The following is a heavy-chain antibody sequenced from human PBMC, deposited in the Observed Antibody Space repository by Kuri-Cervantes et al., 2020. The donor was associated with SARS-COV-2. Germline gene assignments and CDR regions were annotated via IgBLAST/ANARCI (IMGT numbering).Heavy chain of an antibody. V-gene: IGHV3-30*02. CDR3: AKDPVYYYYYMDV. Sequence: GGSLRLSCAASGFTFDDYGMHWVRQAPGKGLEWVAFIRYDGSNKYYADSVKGRFTISRDNSKNTLYLQMNSLRAEDTAVYYCAKDPVYYYYYMDVWGKGTTVTVSS. CDR1: GFTFDDYG. CDR2: IRYDGSNK. J-gene: IGHJ6*03.